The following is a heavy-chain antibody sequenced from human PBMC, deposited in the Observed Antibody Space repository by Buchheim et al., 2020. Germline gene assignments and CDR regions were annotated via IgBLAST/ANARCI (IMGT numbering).Heavy chain of an antibody. Sequence: QVQVVQSGAEVKKPGASVKVSCKASGYTFTVYYMHWVRQAPGQGLEWMGWINPKSGGKNYAQKFQGRVTMTRDTSISTAYMELTSLRSDDTAVYYCARVSSISWTYWNFDLWGRGTL. D-gene: IGHD6-13*01. CDR1: GYTFTVYY. CDR3: ARVSSISWTYWNFDL. V-gene: IGHV1-2*02. J-gene: IGHJ2*01. CDR2: INPKSGGK.